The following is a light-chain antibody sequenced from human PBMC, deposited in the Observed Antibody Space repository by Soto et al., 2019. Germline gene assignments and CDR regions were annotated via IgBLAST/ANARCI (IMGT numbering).Light chain of an antibody. J-gene: IGKJ1*01. CDR1: HSISGW. V-gene: IGKV1-5*01. Sequence: DIQMTQSPSTLSASVGDRVTISCRASHSISGWLAWYQQKPRKAPSLLIYAASTLESGVPSRFSGSASGTEFTLTISSLQPDDFGTYYGQQYNSYWTFGQGTKVEI. CDR3: QQYNSYWT. CDR2: AAS.